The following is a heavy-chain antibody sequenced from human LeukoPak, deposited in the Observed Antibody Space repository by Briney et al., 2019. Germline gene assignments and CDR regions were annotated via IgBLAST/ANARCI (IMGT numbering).Heavy chain of an antibody. V-gene: IGHV4-4*02. CDR3: ARGSGSYYYYYGMDV. D-gene: IGHD3-10*01. Sequence: SGTLSLTCAVSGGSISSSNWWSWVRQPPGQGLAWIGEIYHSGSTNYNPSLKSRVTISVDKSKNQFSLKLSSVTAADTAVYYCARGSGSYYYYYGMDVWGQGTTVTVSS. CDR2: IYHSGST. J-gene: IGHJ6*02. CDR1: GGSISSSNW.